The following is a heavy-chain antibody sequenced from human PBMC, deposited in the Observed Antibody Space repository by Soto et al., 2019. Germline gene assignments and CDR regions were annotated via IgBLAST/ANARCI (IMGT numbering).Heavy chain of an antibody. Sequence: EVQLLESGGGLVQPGGYLRLYCAASGFTFNNYAMTRVRQAPGKGLEWVSAIGGGGDTTSYADSVKSRFSVARDGSKTTLYLQRSRLRAEVTALCYCARGRGGAATLPPRVDCWGRGTLICVCS. V-gene: IGHV3-23*01. CDR1: GFTFNNYA. CDR3: ARGRGGAATLPPRVDC. D-gene: IGHD3-10*01. CDR2: IGGGGDTT. J-gene: IGHJ4*02.